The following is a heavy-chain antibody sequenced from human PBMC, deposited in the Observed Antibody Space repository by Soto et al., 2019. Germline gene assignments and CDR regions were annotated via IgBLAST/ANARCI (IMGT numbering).Heavy chain of an antibody. CDR1: GFTFSIYA. J-gene: IGHJ4*02. Sequence: PGGSLRLSCSASGFTFSIYAMHRVRQAPGKGRKYVSFIRTNGGRTAYAASGKGRFPFPRDNSKTRVFFQMSSLSVGDGVVYYCVKGEYYYDSGVYSPFDSGGEEPL. D-gene: IGHD3-22*01. CDR2: IRTNGGRT. CDR3: VKGEYYYDSGVYSPFDS. V-gene: IGHV3-64D*06.